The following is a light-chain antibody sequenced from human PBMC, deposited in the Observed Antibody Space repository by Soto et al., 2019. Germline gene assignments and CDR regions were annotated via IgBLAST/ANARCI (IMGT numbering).Light chain of an antibody. CDR3: QSYDSSLSAFYV. CDR1: TFNPAMNT. V-gene: IGLV1-44*01. J-gene: IGLJ1*01. Sequence: QLVLTQPPSASGTFGQRVTISCSGGTFNPAMNTVDWYQQLPGTAPRLLIYVDNQRPSGVPDRFSGSRSGNTASLVITGLQAEDEADYYCQSYDSSLSAFYVFGTGTKLTVL. CDR2: VDN.